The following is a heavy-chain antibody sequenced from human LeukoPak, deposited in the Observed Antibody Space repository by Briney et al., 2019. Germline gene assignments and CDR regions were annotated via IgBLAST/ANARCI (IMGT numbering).Heavy chain of an antibody. CDR1: GYTFTSYG. CDR3: ARGEAYYDFWSGYYTLLFDY. CDR2: ISAYNGNT. D-gene: IGHD3-3*01. V-gene: IGHV1-8*03. J-gene: IGHJ4*02. Sequence: ASVKVSCKASGYTFTSYGISWVRQAPGQGLEWMGWISAYNGNTGYAQKFQGRVTITRNTSISTAYMELSNLRSEDTAVYYCARGEAYYDFWSGYYTLLFDYWGQGTLVTVSS.